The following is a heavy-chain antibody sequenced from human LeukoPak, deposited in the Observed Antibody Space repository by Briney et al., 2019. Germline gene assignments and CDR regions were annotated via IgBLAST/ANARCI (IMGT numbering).Heavy chain of an antibody. CDR3: ARDNSVGDIAWWFDP. CDR2: ISAYNGNT. V-gene: IGHV1-18*01. D-gene: IGHD3-16*02. CDR1: GYTFTSYG. Sequence: ASVKVSCKASGYTFTSYGISWVRQAPGQGLEWMGWISAYNGNTNYAQKLQARVTMTTDTSTSTAYMELRSLRSDDTAVYYCARDNSVGDIAWWFDPWGQGTLVTVSS. J-gene: IGHJ5*02.